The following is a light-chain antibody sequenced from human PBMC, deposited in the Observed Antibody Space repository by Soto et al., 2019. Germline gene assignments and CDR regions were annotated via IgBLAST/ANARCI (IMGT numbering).Light chain of an antibody. J-gene: IGKJ4*01. CDR2: GAS. CDR1: QSVDSGD. V-gene: IGKV3-20*01. Sequence: VFTQSPGTLSLSPGERATLFCRAGQSVDSGDLAWYQQKPGQAPRLLIYGASSRATGIPDRFSGGGSGTDFTLTISSLEPEDVAVYYCQHYRSSPLTFGGGTKVDIK. CDR3: QHYRSSPLT.